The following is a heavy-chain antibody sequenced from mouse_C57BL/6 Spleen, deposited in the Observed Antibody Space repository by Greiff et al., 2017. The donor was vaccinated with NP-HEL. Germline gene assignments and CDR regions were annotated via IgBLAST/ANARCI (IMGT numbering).Heavy chain of an antibody. Sequence: EVQRVESGGGLVKPGGSLKLSCAASGFTFSSYTMSWVRQTPEKRLEWVATISGGGGNNYYPASVKGRFTISRDNAKNTLYLQMSSRRSEDTALYYCARHDYYGSSYRGWAMDYWGQGTSVTVSS. CDR1: GFTFSSYT. J-gene: IGHJ4*01. CDR2: ISGGGGNN. V-gene: IGHV5-9*01. CDR3: ARHDYYGSSYRGWAMDY. D-gene: IGHD1-1*01.